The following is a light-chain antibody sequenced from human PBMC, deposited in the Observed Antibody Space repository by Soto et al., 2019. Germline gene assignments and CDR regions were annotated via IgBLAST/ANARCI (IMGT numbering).Light chain of an antibody. CDR2: DVS. V-gene: IGLV2-14*01. CDR1: SSDVGGYNY. J-gene: IGLJ1*01. CDR3: SSYTSRSNYV. Sequence: QSALTQPASVSGSPGQSITISCTGTSSDVGGYNYVSWYQQHPGKAPKLMIYDVSNRPSGVSNRFSGSKSGNTASLTISGLQAGDEADYYFSSYTSRSNYVFGTGTKLTVL.